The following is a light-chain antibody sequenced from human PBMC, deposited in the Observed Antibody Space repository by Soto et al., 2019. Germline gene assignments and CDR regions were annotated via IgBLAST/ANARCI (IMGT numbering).Light chain of an antibody. CDR1: SSDVGDYNY. V-gene: IGLV2-8*01. Sequence: QSALTQPPSASGSPGQSVTISCTGTSSDVGDYNYVSWYQRHPGKAPKLMIYEVSMRPSGVPDRFSGSKSGNTASLTVSGLQAEDEADYYCSSYAGSNNVVFGGGTKVTVL. J-gene: IGLJ2*01. CDR3: SSYAGSNNVV. CDR2: EVS.